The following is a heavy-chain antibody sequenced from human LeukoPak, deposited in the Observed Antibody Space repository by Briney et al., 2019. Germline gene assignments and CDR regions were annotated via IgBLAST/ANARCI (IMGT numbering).Heavy chain of an antibody. V-gene: IGHV3-30-3*01. Sequence: GGSLRLSCAASGFTFSSYAMHWVRQAPGKGLEWVAVISYDGSNKYYADSVKGRFTISRDNSKNTLYLQMNSLRAEDTAVYYCAREDTAMVCFDYWGQGTLVTVSS. CDR1: GFTFSSYA. CDR3: AREDTAMVCFDY. CDR2: ISYDGSNK. D-gene: IGHD5-18*01. J-gene: IGHJ4*02.